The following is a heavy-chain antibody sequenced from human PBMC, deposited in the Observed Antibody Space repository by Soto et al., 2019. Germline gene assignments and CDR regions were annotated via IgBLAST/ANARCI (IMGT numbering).Heavy chain of an antibody. D-gene: IGHD6-19*01. CDR2: IYYSGGT. CDR3: ASDTGWGLGY. J-gene: IGHJ4*02. CDR1: GDSINSNYC. Sequence: QVQLQESGPGLVRPSGTLSLTCAVSGDSINSNYCWTWVRQPPGKGLEWIAEIYYSGGTSYNPSLKSRVTIPKDKSKNQFSLNLTSVTAADTDMSSCASDTGWGLGYWGQGTLVTVSS. V-gene: IGHV4-4*02.